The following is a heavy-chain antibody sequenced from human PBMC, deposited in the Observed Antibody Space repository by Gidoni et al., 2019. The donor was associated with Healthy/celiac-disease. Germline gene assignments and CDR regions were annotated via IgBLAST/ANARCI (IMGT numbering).Heavy chain of an antibody. J-gene: IGHJ5*02. Sequence: QLQLQESGPGLVKPSETLSLTCTVSGGPISSSSYYWGWIRQPPGKGLEWIGSIYYSGSTYYNPSLKSRVTISVDTSKNQFSLKLSSVTAADTAVYYCARIGAVAGTNWFDPWGQGTLVTVSS. CDR3: ARIGAVAGTNWFDP. CDR2: IYYSGST. V-gene: IGHV4-39*07. D-gene: IGHD6-19*01. CDR1: GGPISSSSYY.